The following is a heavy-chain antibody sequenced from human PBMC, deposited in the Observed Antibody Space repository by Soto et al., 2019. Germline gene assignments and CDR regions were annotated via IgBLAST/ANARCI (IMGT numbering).Heavy chain of an antibody. J-gene: IGHJ6*02. CDR2: FYHSGNS. V-gene: IGHV4-59*01. Sequence: SETLSLTCSVSGGSIRSYYWSWIRQSPEKGLEWIGYFYHSGNSNYNPSLKSRVTISVDTSKNQLSLSLRSVTAADTAVYFCARISSVDPYGSVNGGLDVWGQRTSVTVSS. CDR3: ARISSVDPYGSVNGGLDV. CDR1: GGSIRSYY. D-gene: IGHD3-10*01.